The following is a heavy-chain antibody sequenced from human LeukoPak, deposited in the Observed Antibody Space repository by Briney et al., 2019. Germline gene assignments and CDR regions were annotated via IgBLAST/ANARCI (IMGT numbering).Heavy chain of an antibody. CDR3: AKDDVVVPAVIEH. Sequence: GGCLRLSCAASGFTFSSYAMSWVREAPGKGLEWVSAISGSGGSTYYADSVKGRFTISRDNSKNTLYLQMNSLRAEDTAVYYCAKDDVVVPAVIEHWGQGTLVTVSS. V-gene: IGHV3-23*01. J-gene: IGHJ1*01. D-gene: IGHD2-2*01. CDR2: ISGSGGST. CDR1: GFTFSSYA.